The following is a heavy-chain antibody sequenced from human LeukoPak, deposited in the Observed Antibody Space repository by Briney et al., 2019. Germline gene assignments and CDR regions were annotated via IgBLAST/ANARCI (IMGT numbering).Heavy chain of an antibody. J-gene: IGHJ4*02. Sequence: PGGSLRLSCAASGFTFSSYAMSWVCQAPGKGLEWVSAISGSGGSTYYADSVKGRFTISRDNAKNSLYLQMNSLRAEDTAVYYCARGTPGPRCFDYWGQGTLVTVSS. CDR1: GFTFSSYA. CDR2: ISGSGGST. CDR3: ARGTPGPRCFDY. D-gene: IGHD1-1*01. V-gene: IGHV3-23*01.